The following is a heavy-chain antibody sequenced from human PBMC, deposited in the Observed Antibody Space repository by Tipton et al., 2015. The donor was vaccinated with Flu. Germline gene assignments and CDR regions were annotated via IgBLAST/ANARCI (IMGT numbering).Heavy chain of an antibody. CDR3: ARDGGVVSGYYYDSSGLNY. CDR2: IYYSGST. D-gene: IGHD3-22*01. CDR1: GGSISSSSYY. J-gene: IGHJ4*02. Sequence: LRLSCTVSGGSISSSSYYWGWIRQPPGKGLEWIGSIYYSGSTYYNPSLKSRVTISVDTSKNQFSLKLSSVTAADTAVYYCARDGGVVSGYYYDSSGLNYWGQGTLVTVSS. V-gene: IGHV4-39*07.